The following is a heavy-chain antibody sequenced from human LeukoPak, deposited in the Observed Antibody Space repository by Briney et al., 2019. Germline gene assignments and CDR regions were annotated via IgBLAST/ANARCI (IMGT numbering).Heavy chain of an antibody. V-gene: IGHV3-21*01. CDR3: GRYYYGSGNTEIY. CDR2: FSGSSSGTYI. CDR1: GFTVSDYS. J-gene: IGHJ4*02. Sequence: PGGSLRLSCAASGFTVSDYSMNWVRQAPGKGLEWVSSFSGSSSGTYIYYADSVKGRFTISRDNAKNTLYLQMNSLRAEDTAVHYCGRYYYGSGNTEIYWGQGTLVTVSS. D-gene: IGHD3-10*01.